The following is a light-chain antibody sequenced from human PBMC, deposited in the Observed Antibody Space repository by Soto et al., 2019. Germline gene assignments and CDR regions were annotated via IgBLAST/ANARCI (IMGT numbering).Light chain of an antibody. J-gene: IGLJ1*01. CDR2: TNT. Sequence: QSVLTQPPSASATPGQRVTISCSGSSSNVGGNPVNWYQHVPTTAPKLLIYTNTQRPSGVPDRFSGSKSGTLASLAISGLKSEDDADYYWPSWDDCLNGPVFRTGTKVTVL. CDR1: SSNVGGNP. V-gene: IGLV1-44*01. CDR3: PSWDDCLNGPV.